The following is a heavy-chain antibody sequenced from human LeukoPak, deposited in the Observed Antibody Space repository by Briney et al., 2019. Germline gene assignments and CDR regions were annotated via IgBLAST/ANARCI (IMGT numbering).Heavy chain of an antibody. D-gene: IGHD2-15*01. CDR3: ANLAQAAFSY. Sequence: PGGSLRLSCAVSGFTISSYAMSWVRQAPGKGLEWVSAMSGSAGNTYYADSVKGRFTISRDNSKNTLYLQMNSLRAEDTAVYYCANLAQAAFSYWGQGTLVTVSS. CDR1: GFTISSYA. CDR2: MSGSAGNT. V-gene: IGHV3-23*01. J-gene: IGHJ4*02.